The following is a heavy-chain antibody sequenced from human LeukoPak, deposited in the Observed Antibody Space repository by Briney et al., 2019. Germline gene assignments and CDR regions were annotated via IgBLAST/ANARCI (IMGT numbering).Heavy chain of an antibody. D-gene: IGHD4/OR15-4a*01. Sequence: GESLQISCKGSGYSFTTYWIGWVRQMPGKGLEWMGIIYPGDSDNRYSPSFQGQVTISADRSISTAYLQWSSLKASDTAMYYCARGFYGGYYYYYYMDVWGKGTTVTVSS. CDR1: GYSFTTYW. CDR2: IYPGDSDN. V-gene: IGHV5-51*01. CDR3: ARGFYGGYYYYYYMDV. J-gene: IGHJ6*03.